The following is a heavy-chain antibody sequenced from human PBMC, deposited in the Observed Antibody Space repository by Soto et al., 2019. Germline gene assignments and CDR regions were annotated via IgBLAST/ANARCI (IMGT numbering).Heavy chain of an antibody. CDR2: MNPNSGNT. CDR3: AIGHFSSGATDAFDI. D-gene: IGHD2-15*01. V-gene: IGHV1-8*03. CDR1: GYTFRTYY. Sequence: SLEVCGTSSGYTFRTYYIDGVRQVTLRLLAWMGWMNPNSGNTGYAQKFQDRVTITRNTSISTAYMELSSLRSEDTAVYYCAIGHFSSGATDAFDIWDPALLVTV. J-gene: IGHJ3*02.